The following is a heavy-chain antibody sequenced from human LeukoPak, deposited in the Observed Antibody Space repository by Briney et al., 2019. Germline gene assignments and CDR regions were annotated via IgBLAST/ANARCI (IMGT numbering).Heavy chain of an antibody. V-gene: IGHV3-7*01. CDR3: AKGRYDSSGYYSDY. Sequence: TGGSLRLSCAASGFTFSSYWMTWVRQAPGKGLEWLANIKKDGSEKYYVDSVKGRFTISRDNSKNTLYLQMNSLRAEDTAVYYCAKGRYDSSGYYSDYWGQGTLVTVSS. CDR1: GFTFSSYW. J-gene: IGHJ4*02. CDR2: IKKDGSEK. D-gene: IGHD3-22*01.